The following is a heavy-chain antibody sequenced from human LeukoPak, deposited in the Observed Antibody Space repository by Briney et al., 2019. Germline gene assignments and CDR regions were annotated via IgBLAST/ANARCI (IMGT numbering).Heavy chain of an antibody. CDR2: INPNSGGT. CDR3: ARDIRPRVESFDY. Sequence: GASVKVPCKASGYTFTDYHVHWVRQAPGQGLEWMGWINPNSGGTNYAQNLQGRVTMTRDTSITTAYMELTRLRSDDTAVYYCARDIRPRVESFDYWGQGTLVTVSS. V-gene: IGHV1-2*02. D-gene: IGHD3-3*01. J-gene: IGHJ4*02. CDR1: GYTFTDYH.